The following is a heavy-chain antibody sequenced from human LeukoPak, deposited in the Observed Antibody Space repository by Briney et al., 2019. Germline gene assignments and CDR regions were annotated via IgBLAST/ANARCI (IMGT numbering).Heavy chain of an antibody. CDR3: TTEIDYSSGWYINYYYYGMDV. Sequence: GGSLRLSCGASGFSFSNYWMSWVRQAPGKGLEWVGRIKSKTDGGTTDYAAPVKGRFTISRDDSKNTLYLQMNSLKTEDTAVYYCTTEIDYSSGWYINYYYYGMDVWGQGTTVTVSS. V-gene: IGHV3-15*01. J-gene: IGHJ6*02. D-gene: IGHD6-19*01. CDR1: GFSFSNYW. CDR2: IKSKTDGGTT.